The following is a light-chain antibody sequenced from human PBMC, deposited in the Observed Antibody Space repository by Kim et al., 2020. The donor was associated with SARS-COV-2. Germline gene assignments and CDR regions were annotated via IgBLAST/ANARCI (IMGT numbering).Light chain of an antibody. CDR1: QDISNH. V-gene: IGKV1-33*01. Sequence: DIQMTQSPSPLSASVGDRVTITCQANQDISNHLNWYQQKPGKAPKLLISDASNLEMGVTSRFSGSGSGTDFTFTISSLQPEDIGTYYCQQYDSLPPFFGPGTKVDIK. CDR3: QQYDSLPPF. J-gene: IGKJ3*01. CDR2: DAS.